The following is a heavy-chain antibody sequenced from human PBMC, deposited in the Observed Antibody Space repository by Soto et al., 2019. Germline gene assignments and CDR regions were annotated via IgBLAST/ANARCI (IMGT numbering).Heavy chain of an antibody. CDR3: AKDPQTWGSIWFDP. CDR2: ISDSGSYI. Sequence: EVQLLESGGGLVQPGGSLRLSCAASGFIFSNYAMSWVRQAPGKGPEWVSSISDSGSYIEYADSVEGRFTISRDNSKNTLYLQMNSVRAEDTARYYCAKDPQTWGSIWFDPWGQGTQVTVSS. D-gene: IGHD7-27*01. CDR1: GFIFSNYA. J-gene: IGHJ5*02. V-gene: IGHV3-23*01.